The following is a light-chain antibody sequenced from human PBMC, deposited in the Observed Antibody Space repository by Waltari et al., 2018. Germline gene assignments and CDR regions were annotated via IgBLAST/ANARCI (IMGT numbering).Light chain of an antibody. CDR3: QKYGSLPAT. V-gene: IGKV3-20*01. J-gene: IGKJ1*01. CDR2: EAS. CDR1: QSISKY. Sequence: ELMLTQSPGTLSLSPGERAPLSCRASQSISKYLAWYQQKPGQAPSLLIYEASSRATGIPDRFSGSGSGTDFSLTISRLEPEDFAVYYCQKYGSLPATFGQGTKVEIK.